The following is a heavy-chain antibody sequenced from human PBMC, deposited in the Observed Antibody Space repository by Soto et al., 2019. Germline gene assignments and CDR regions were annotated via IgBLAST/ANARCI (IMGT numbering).Heavy chain of an antibody. CDR1: GYNFSSYW. V-gene: IGHV5-51*01. D-gene: IGHD2-15*01. Sequence: GESLKISCKGSGYNFSSYWIAWVRQMPGKGLEWMGIIYPDDSDARYSPSFQGQVTISADKSASTAYLQWTSLKASDTAMYYCARHEFCSGGSFYSSYYYGMDVWGQGTTVTVSS. J-gene: IGHJ6*02. CDR2: IYPDDSDA. CDR3: ARHEFCSGGSFYSSYYYGMDV.